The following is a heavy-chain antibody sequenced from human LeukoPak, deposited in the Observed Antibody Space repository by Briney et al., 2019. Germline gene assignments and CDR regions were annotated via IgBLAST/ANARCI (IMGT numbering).Heavy chain of an antibody. CDR3: ARETSQKGSHYMDV. V-gene: IGHV4-59*01. J-gene: IGHJ6*03. Sequence: SETLSLTCTVSGGSISSYYWSWIRQPPGKGLEWIGDIYYSGYTNYNPSLKSRVTISVDTSKNQFSLKLRSVTAADTAVYYCARETSQKGSHYMDVWGKGTTVTISS. CDR1: GGSISSYY. CDR2: IYYSGYT.